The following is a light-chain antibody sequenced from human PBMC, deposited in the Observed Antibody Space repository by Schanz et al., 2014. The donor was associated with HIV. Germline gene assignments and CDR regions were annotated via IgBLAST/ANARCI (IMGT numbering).Light chain of an antibody. Sequence: QSALTQPASVSGSPGQSITVSCTGTSSDIGSYNYVSWYQQHPGKAPKLMIYDVSNRPSGVSNRFSGSKSGNTASLTISGLQAEDEADYYCCSYTTTSTYVFGAGTKVIVL. CDR2: DVS. J-gene: IGLJ1*01. CDR3: CSYTTTSTYV. V-gene: IGLV2-14*01. CDR1: SSDIGSYNY.